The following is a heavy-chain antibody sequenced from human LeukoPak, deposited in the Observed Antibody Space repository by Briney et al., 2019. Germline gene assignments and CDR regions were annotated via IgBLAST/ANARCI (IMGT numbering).Heavy chain of an antibody. V-gene: IGHV4-39*01. D-gene: IGHD5-24*01. J-gene: IGHJ4*02. Sequence: PSETLSLTCTVSGGSISSSSYYWGWIRQPPGKGLEWIGSIYYSGSTYYNPSIKSRVTISVDTSKNQFSLKLSSVTAADTAVYYCARRGRRDYSFDYWGQGTLVTVSS. CDR3: ARRGRRDYSFDY. CDR2: IYYSGST. CDR1: GGSISSSSYY.